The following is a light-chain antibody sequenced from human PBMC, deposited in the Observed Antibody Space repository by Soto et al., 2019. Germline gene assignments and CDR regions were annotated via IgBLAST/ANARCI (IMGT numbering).Light chain of an antibody. Sequence: DVQMTQSPSTLSASVGDRVTITCRASQPISNWLAWYQQRPGKAPQLLISDASRLESGVPSRFSGSGSGTEFTLTISILQPDDSATYYCQQYKSYSPRTFGQG. V-gene: IGKV1-5*01. CDR3: QQYKSYSPRT. CDR1: QPISNW. J-gene: IGKJ1*01. CDR2: DAS.